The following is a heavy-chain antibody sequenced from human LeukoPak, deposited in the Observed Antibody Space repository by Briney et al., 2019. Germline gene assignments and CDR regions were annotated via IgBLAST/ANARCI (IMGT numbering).Heavy chain of an antibody. CDR2: IYTSGST. J-gene: IGHJ4*02. CDR1: GGSISSGSYY. CDR3: VYSSGYAFDY. V-gene: IGHV4-61*02. Sequence: PSQTLSLTCTVSGGSISSGSYYWSWIRQPAGKGLEWIGRIYTSGSTNYNPSLKSRVTISVDTSKNQFSLKLSSVTAADTAVYYCVYSSGYAFDYWGQGTLVIVSS. D-gene: IGHD3-22*01.